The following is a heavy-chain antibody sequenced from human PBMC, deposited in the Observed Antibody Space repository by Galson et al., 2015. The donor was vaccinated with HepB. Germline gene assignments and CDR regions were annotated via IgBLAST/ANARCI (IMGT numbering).Heavy chain of an antibody. CDR3: ARAYYYDSSGPYYDAFDL. Sequence: SVKVSCKASGFPFTSYSTHWVRQAPGQRFEWMGWINAANGNTKYSQYFQGRVTITRDTSASTAYMELRSLRSEDTAVYYCARAYYYDSSGPYYDAFDLWGQGTMVTVSS. CDR2: INAANGNT. V-gene: IGHV1-3*01. CDR1: GFPFTSYS. J-gene: IGHJ3*01. D-gene: IGHD3-22*01.